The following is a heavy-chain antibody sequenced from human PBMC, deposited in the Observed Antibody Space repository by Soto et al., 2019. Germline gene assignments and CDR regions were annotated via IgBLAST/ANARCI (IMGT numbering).Heavy chain of an antibody. CDR3: ARGITLPTPLDY. CDR1: GYTFTSYA. D-gene: IGHD1-20*01. J-gene: IGHJ4*02. Sequence: QVQLVQSGAEEKKPGASVKDSCKASGYTFTSYAMHWVRQAPGQRLEWMGWINAGNGNTKYSQKFQGRVTITRDTSASTAYMELSSLRSEDTAVYYCARGITLPTPLDYWGQGTLVYVS. CDR2: INAGNGNT. V-gene: IGHV1-3*05.